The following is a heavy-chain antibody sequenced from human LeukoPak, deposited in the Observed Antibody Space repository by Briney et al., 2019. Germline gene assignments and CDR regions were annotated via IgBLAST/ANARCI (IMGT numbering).Heavy chain of an antibody. CDR3: AKAWAPLSPVASWV. J-gene: IGHJ4*02. CDR2: IRYDGSNK. V-gene: IGHV3-30*02. D-gene: IGHD2-2*01. Sequence: PGRSLRLSCAASGFTFSSYGMHWVRQAPGKGPEWVAFIRYDGSNKYYADSVKGRFTISRDNSKNTLYLQMNSLRAEDTAVYYCAKAWAPLSPVASWVWGQGTLVTVSS. CDR1: GFTFSSYG.